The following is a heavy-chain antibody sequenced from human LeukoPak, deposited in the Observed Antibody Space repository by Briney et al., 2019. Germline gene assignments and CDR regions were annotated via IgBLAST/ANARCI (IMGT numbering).Heavy chain of an antibody. CDR3: ARHSSNWDNWFDP. J-gene: IGHJ5*02. Sequence: GESLKISCKGSGYRFTSYWIGWVLQMPGKGPEWMGIIYPGDSDTRYSPSFQGQVTVSADKSISTAYLQWSSLKASDTAMYYCARHSSNWDNWFDPWGQGTLVTVSS. V-gene: IGHV5-51*01. D-gene: IGHD6-13*01. CDR2: IYPGDSDT. CDR1: GYRFTSYW.